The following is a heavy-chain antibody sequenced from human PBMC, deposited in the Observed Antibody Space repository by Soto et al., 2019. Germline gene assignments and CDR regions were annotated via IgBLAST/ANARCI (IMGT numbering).Heavy chain of an antibody. CDR2: INPVGGST. CDR1: GYTFTTYY. V-gene: IGHV1-46*01. CDR3: ARGGLRFFESMDV. Sequence: GASVKVSCKASGYTFTTYYMHWVRQAPGQGLEWMGIINPVGGSTVYAQRFQGRVTMTRDTSTSKVYMDLSSLRSEDTAVYYCARGGLRFFESMDVWGQGTTV. J-gene: IGHJ6*01. D-gene: IGHD3-3*01.